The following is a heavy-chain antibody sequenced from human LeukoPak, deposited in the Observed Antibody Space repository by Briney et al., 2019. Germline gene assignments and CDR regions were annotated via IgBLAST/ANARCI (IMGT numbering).Heavy chain of an antibody. D-gene: IGHD6-13*01. J-gene: IGHJ4*02. CDR3: ARVFSSSREGY. Sequence: GGSLRLSREASGFTFSDYYMSWLRQATGKGLEWVSYISSSGSTIYYADSVKGRFTISRDNAKNSLYLQMNSLRAEDTAVYYCARVFSSSREGYWGQGTLVTVSS. V-gene: IGHV3-11*01. CDR2: ISSSGSTI. CDR1: GFTFSDYY.